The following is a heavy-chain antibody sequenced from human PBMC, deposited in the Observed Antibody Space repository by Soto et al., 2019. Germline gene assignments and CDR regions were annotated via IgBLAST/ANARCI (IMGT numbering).Heavy chain of an antibody. J-gene: IGHJ6*02. CDR2: ISAYNGNT. Sequence: ASVKVSCKASGYTFTSYGISWVQQAPGQGLEWMGWISAYNGNTNYAQKLQGRVTMTTDTSTSTAYMELRSLRTDDTAVYYCARDPLFLEWLSPRYYGMDVWGQGTTVTVSS. V-gene: IGHV1-18*04. CDR1: GYTFTSYG. D-gene: IGHD3-3*01. CDR3: ARDPLFLEWLSPRYYGMDV.